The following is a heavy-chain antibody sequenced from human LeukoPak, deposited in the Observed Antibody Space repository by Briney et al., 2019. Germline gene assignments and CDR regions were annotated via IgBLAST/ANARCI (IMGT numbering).Heavy chain of an antibody. CDR1: GGTFSSYA. CDR2: IIPIFGTA. D-gene: IGHD3-10*01. CDR3: AIGGFGENFDY. V-gene: IGHV1-69*13. J-gene: IGHJ4*02. Sequence: GASAKVSCKASGGTFSSYAISWVRQAPGQGLEWMGGIIPIFGTANYAQKFQGRVTITADESTSTAYMELSSLRSEDTAVYYCAIGGFGENFDYWGQGTLVTVSS.